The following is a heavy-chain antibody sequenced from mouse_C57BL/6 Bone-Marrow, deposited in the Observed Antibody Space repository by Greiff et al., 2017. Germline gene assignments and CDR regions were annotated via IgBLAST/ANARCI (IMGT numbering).Heavy chain of an antibody. J-gene: IGHJ3*01. Sequence: QVQLQQSGAELVRPGTSVKVSCKASGYAFTNYLIEWVKQRPGQGLEWIGVINPGSGGTNYNEKFKGKATLTADKSSSTAYMQLSSLTSDDSAVYFCARTTCYCSTRAWFADWGQGTLVTVSA. CDR2: INPGSGGT. CDR3: ARTTCYCSTRAWFAD. D-gene: IGHD1-1*01. V-gene: IGHV1-54*01. CDR1: GYAFTNYL.